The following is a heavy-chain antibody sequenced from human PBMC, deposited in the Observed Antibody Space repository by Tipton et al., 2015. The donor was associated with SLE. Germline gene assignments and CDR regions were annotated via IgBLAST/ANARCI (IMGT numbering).Heavy chain of an antibody. J-gene: IGHJ3*02. D-gene: IGHD6-19*01. CDR3: ASSTSGDSSPNAFDI. CDR2: IYHSGST. Sequence: TLSLTCTASGGPISRGYYWGWTRQPPGTGLEWLGSIYHSGSTYYNPSLKSRVTISVDTSKNQFSLKLSSVTAADTAVYYCASSTSGDSSPNAFDIWGQGTMVTVSS. CDR1: GGPISRGYY. V-gene: IGHV4-38-2*02.